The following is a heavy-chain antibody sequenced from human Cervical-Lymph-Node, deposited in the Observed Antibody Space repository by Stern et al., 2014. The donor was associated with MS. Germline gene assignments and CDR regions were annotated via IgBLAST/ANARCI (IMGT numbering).Heavy chain of an antibody. V-gene: IGHV3-23*04. J-gene: IGHJ6*02. CDR2: ISGNGDSRT. Sequence: EVQLVESGGTLVQPGGSLRLSCAASGFTFDIYALSWVRQAPGKGLERVSVISGNGDSRTYYADSVKGRFTISRDNSKNTLYLQMSSLRAEDTAVYYCARDTHSGSYVGLDVWGQGTTVTVSS. CDR3: ARDTHSGSYVGLDV. CDR1: GFTFDIYA. D-gene: IGHD1-26*01.